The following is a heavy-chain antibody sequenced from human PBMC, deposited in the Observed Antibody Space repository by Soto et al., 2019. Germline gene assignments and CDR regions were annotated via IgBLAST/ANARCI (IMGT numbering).Heavy chain of an antibody. CDR1: GDTFSSYA. V-gene: IGHV1-69*01. CDR2: FIPMFGTA. Sequence: QVQLVQSGAEVKKPGSSVKVSCKASGDTFSSYAINWVRQAPGQGLEWMGGFIPMFGTANYAQKFKGRVPITAGERTSTVYMELSSLRSEATAVYYCARVGPAHYYDSSGYYSPLDYWGQGTLVTVSS. CDR3: ARVGPAHYYDSSGYYSPLDY. D-gene: IGHD3-22*01. J-gene: IGHJ4*02.